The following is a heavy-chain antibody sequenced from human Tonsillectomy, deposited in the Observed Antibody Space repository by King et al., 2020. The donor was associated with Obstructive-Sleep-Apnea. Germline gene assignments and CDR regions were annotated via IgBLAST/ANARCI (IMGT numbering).Heavy chain of an antibody. D-gene: IGHD2-2*01. CDR1: GGSVNSYY. V-gene: IGHV4-59*02. CDR2: LSFIGTT. J-gene: IGHJ5*02. Sequence: VQLQESGPGLMQPSETLSLTCTVSGGSVNSYYWSWIRTPPGKGLEWIGYLSFIGTTNYNPSLKSRVTISVDTSRNQFSLKLSSVTTADTAVYYCALTRGIGCSSTSCSTYWFDPWGQGTLVTVSS. CDR3: ALTRGIGCSSTSCSTYWFDP.